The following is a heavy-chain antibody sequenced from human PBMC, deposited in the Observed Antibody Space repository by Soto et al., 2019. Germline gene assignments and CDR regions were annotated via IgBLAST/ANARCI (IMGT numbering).Heavy chain of an antibody. D-gene: IGHD6-19*01. Sequence: SETLSLTCTVSGGSISSYYWSWIRQPPGKGLEWIGYIYYSGSTNYNPSLKSRVTISVDTSKNQFSLKLSSVTAADTAVYYCTRRLPGYSSGWYYFDYWGQGTLVTVSS. V-gene: IGHV4-59*08. CDR2: IYYSGST. CDR3: TRRLPGYSSGWYYFDY. J-gene: IGHJ4*02. CDR1: GGSISSYY.